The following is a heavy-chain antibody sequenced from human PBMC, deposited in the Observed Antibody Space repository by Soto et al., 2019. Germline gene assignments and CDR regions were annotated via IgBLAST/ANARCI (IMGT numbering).Heavy chain of an antibody. D-gene: IGHD4-17*01. CDR3: ATWVDYGDFEGFDF. J-gene: IGHJ4*02. Sequence: GASVKVSCKASGYTFIGYYMHWVRQAPGQGLEWMGWVDPNGGGSNSAQKFQGSVTMTWDTSITTAYLDLTRLTTNDTATYFCATWVDYGDFEGFDFWGQGTLVTVSS. CDR2: VDPNGGGS. V-gene: IGHV1-2*04. CDR1: GYTFIGYY.